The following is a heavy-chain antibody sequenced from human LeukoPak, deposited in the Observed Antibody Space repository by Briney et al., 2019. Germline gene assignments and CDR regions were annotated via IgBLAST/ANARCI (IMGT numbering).Heavy chain of an antibody. Sequence: PSETLSLTCAVYGVSFRGYSWSWIRQPPGKGREWIGYIYHSGSTYYNPSLKSRVTISVDRSKNQFSLKLSSVTAADTAVYYCARLAQYYYDSSGYYDYWGQGTLVTVSS. J-gene: IGHJ4*02. CDR2: IYHSGST. CDR3: ARLAQYYYDSSGYYDY. D-gene: IGHD3-22*01. V-gene: IGHV4-30-2*01. CDR1: GVSFRGYS.